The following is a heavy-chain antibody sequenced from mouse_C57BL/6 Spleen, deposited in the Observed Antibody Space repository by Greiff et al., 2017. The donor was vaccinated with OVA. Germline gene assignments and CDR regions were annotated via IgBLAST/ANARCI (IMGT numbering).Heavy chain of an antibody. CDR3: ARGGYDYDVGYFDY. V-gene: IGHV1-52*01. CDR2: IDPSDSET. CDR1: GYTFTSYW. J-gene: IGHJ2*01. Sequence: QVQLQQSGAELVRPGSSVKLSCKASGYTFTSYWMHWVKQRPIQGLEWIGNIDPSDSETHYNQKFKDKATLTVDKSSSPAYMQLSSLTSEDSAVYYCARGGYDYDVGYFDYWGQGTTLTVSS. D-gene: IGHD2-4*01.